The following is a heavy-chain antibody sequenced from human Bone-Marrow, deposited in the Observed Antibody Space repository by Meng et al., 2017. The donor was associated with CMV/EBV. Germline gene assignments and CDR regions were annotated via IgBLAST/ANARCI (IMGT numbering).Heavy chain of an antibody. CDR1: GYTFTSYE. CDR3: ARRGPDYYYGMDV. J-gene: IGHJ6*02. CDR2: MNPNSGNK. Sequence: ASVNVSCKASGYTFTSYEINWVRQATGQGLEGMGWMNPNSGNKGYAHKFHGRVTMTRDTSISTAYMELSSLPSEDRAVYSGARRGPDYYYGMDVWGQGTTVTVSS. V-gene: IGHV1-8*01.